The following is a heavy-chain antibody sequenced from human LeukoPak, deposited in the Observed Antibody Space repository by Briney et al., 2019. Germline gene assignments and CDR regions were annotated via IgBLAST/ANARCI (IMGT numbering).Heavy chain of an antibody. CDR2: LYSDGRT. Sequence: GGSLRLSCAASGFTVNSNYMNWVRQAPGKGLEWVSVLYSDGRTYYADSVKARFTISRDTSKNTLYLQVNSLRAEDTAVYYCARGGGYYPIDYWGQGPLVTVSS. D-gene: IGHD2-15*01. V-gene: IGHV3-53*01. CDR1: GFTVNSNY. CDR3: ARGGGYYPIDY. J-gene: IGHJ4*02.